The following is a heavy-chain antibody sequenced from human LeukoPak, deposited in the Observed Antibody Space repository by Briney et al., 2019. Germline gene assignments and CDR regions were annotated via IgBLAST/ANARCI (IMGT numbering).Heavy chain of an antibody. J-gene: IGHJ4*02. V-gene: IGHV3-21*01. CDR3: ARGPSGYHNT. Sequence: GGSLRLSCAASGFTFSSYSMNWVRQAPGKGLEWVSSISSSSSYIYYADSVKGRFTISRDNAKNTLYLQMNSLRADDTAVYYCARGPSGYHNTGGQGTLVTVSS. CDR2: ISSSSSYI. D-gene: IGHD5-12*01. CDR1: GFTFSSYS.